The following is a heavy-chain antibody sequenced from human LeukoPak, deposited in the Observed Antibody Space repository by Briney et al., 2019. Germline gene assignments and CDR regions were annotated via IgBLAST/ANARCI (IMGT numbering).Heavy chain of an antibody. CDR1: GGTFSSYA. V-gene: IGHV1-18*01. D-gene: IGHD3-22*01. Sequence: ASVKVSCKASGGTFSSYAISWVRQAPGQGLEWMGWISAYNGNTNYAQKLQGRVTMTTDTLTSTAYMELRSLRSDDTAVYYCARDDYDRSGSQDYWGQGTLVTVSS. CDR2: ISAYNGNT. J-gene: IGHJ4*02. CDR3: ARDDYDRSGSQDY.